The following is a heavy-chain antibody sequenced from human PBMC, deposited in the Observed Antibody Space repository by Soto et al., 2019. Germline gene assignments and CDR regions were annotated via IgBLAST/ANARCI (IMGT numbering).Heavy chain of an antibody. CDR1: GYTFTSYG. CDR3: ARETHDFWIGDWRNIASCCAFDI. Sequence: ASVKVSCKASGYTFTSYGISWVRQAPVQGLEWMGWNSAYNGDTNSAHKLQGRVTMTTDTSTSTAYMELRSLRSDDTAGYYCARETHDFWIGDWRNIASCCAFDIWG. CDR2: NSAYNGDT. D-gene: IGHD3-3*01. J-gene: IGHJ3*02. V-gene: IGHV1-18*04.